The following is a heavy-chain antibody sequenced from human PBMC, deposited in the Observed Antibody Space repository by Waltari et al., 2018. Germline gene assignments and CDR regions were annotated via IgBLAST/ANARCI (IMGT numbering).Heavy chain of an antibody. Sequence: QVQLLESGGRVVQPGGSLRPSCATSGLIFNTYGMHWVRQTPGKGSGGVAFIRYDGSVKDYPDCVNGRFSTSRDNSKTTLYLQMNDLRPEDTALYYCAKDGDYSLPGYDAFDIWGQGTMVTVSP. CDR1: GLIFNTYG. V-gene: IGHV3-30*02. CDR3: AKDGDYSLPGYDAFDI. D-gene: IGHD4-17*01. J-gene: IGHJ3*02. CDR2: IRYDGSVK.